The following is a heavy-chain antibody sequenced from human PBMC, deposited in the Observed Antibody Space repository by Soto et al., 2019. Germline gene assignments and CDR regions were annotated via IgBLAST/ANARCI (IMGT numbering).Heavy chain of an antibody. Sequence: XETLSLTCTVSGVSITSYVWSWIRQTPGKGLDWIGSISFSGATYSNPSLKGRAALSVDTSENHLSLTLKSVTSADTAVYFCARDRRDGYKRYFEVWGQGNQVTVSS. CDR3: ARDRRDGYKRYFEV. D-gene: IGHD3-9*01. CDR1: GVSITSYV. CDR2: ISFSGAT. J-gene: IGHJ4*02. V-gene: IGHV4-59*01.